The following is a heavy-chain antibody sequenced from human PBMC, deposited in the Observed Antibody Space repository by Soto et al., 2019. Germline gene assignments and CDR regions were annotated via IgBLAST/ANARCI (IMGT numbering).Heavy chain of an antibody. Sequence: GGSLRLSCAASGFTFSSYAMSWVRQAPGKGLEWVSAISGSGGSTYYADSVKGRFTISRDNSKNTLYLQMNSLRAEDTAVYYCAKGPGDGDSAKGRCYFDYWGQGTLVTVSS. CDR2: ISGSGGST. V-gene: IGHV3-23*01. J-gene: IGHJ4*02. CDR3: AKGPGDGDSAKGRCYFDY. CDR1: GFTFSSYA. D-gene: IGHD4-17*01.